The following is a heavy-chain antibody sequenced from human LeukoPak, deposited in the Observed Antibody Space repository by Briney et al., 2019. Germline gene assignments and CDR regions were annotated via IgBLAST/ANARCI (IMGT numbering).Heavy chain of an antibody. Sequence: SETLSLTCTVSGGSISSYYWSWIRQPPGKGLEWIGYIYYSGSTNYNPSLKSRVTISVDTSKNQFSLKLSSVTAADTAVYYCARNHYDFWSGYYTGYYYYYMDVWGKGTTVTVSS. D-gene: IGHD3-3*01. CDR2: IYYSGST. J-gene: IGHJ6*03. V-gene: IGHV4-59*01. CDR1: GGSISSYY. CDR3: ARNHYDFWSGYYTGYYYYYMDV.